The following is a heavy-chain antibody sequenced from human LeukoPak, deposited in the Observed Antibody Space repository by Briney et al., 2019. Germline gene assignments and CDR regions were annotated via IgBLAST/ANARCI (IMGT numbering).Heavy chain of an antibody. CDR2: IKQDGSAR. V-gene: IGHV3-7*01. D-gene: IGHD6-19*01. Sequence: GGSLRLSCAASGFTFTSYWMSWLRQAPGKGLEWVANIKQDGSARGYLDSVRGRFTISRDNAKHSVYLQMNSLTVEDTAVYYCARASSGWSYFDYWGQGTLVTVSS. J-gene: IGHJ4*02. CDR3: ARASSGWSYFDY. CDR1: GFTFTSYW.